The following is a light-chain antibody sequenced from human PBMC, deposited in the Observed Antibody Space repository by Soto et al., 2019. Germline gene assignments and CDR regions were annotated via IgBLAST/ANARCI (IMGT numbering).Light chain of an antibody. V-gene: IGKV4-1*01. J-gene: IGKJ4*01. Sequence: DIVMTQSPDSLAVSLGERATINCKSSQSVLSSSNKKNYLAWHQQKPGQPPKLLISCASSRQSGVPDRFSGSGSGTDFTLTISSLQADDVAVYYCQQHYSAHLNFAGGTKVDI. CDR2: CAS. CDR1: QSVLSSSNKKNY. CDR3: QQHYSAHLN.